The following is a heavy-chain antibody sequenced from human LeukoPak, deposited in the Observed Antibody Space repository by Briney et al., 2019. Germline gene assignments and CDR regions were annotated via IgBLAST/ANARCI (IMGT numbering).Heavy chain of an antibody. CDR3: AAGTQWELNYYYYGMDV. J-gene: IGHJ6*02. CDR2: IVVGSGNT. D-gene: IGHD1-26*01. V-gene: IGHV1-58*01. Sequence: SVKVSCKASGFTFTSSAVQWVRQARGQRLEWIGWIVVGSGNTSYAQKFQERVTITRDMSTSTAYMELSSLRSEDTAVYYCAAGTQWELNYYYYGMDVWGQGTTVTVSS. CDR1: GFTFTSSA.